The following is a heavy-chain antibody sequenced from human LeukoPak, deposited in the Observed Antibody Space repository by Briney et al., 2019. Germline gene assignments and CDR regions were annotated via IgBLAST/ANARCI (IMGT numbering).Heavy chain of an antibody. CDR3: AREAHSSIAARPFDY. CDR2: IKQDGSEK. J-gene: IGHJ4*02. D-gene: IGHD6-6*01. Sequence: GGSPRLSCAASGFTFSSYWMSWVRQAPGKGLEWVANIKQDGSEKYYVDSVKGRFTISRDNAKNSLYLQMNSPRAEDTAVYYCAREAHSSIAARPFDYWGQGTLVTVSS. CDR1: GFTFSSYW. V-gene: IGHV3-7*01.